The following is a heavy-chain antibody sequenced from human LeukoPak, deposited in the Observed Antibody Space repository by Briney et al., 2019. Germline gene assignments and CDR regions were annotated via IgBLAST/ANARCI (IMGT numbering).Heavy chain of an antibody. V-gene: IGHV3-23*01. Sequence: GGSLRLSCAASGFTFSSYAMAWVRQAPGKGLEWVSAIYGTGGSTSYADSVKGRFTISRDNSKNTLYLQMNSLTVEDTAVYYCAKDGYGSGNYYYCDYWGQGTLVTVSS. CDR2: IYGTGGST. CDR1: GFTFSSYA. D-gene: IGHD3-10*01. J-gene: IGHJ4*02. CDR3: AKDGYGSGNYYYCDY.